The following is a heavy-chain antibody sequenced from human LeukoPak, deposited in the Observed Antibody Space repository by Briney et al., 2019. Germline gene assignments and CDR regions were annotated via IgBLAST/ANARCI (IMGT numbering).Heavy chain of an antibody. V-gene: IGHV4-34*01. CDR1: GGSFSGYY. CDR3: AGGDDY. Sequence: SETLSLTCAVYGGSFSGYYWSWIRQPPGKGLEWIGEINHSGSTNYNPSLKSRVTISVDTSKNQFSLKLSSVTAADTAVYYCAGGDDYWGQGTLVTVSS. CDR2: INHSGST. J-gene: IGHJ4*02.